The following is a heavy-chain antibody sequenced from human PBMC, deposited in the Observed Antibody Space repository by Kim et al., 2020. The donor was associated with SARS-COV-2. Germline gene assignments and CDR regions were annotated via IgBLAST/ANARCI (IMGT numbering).Heavy chain of an antibody. CDR3: SVGSSSEDAFDI. D-gene: IGHD6-6*01. V-gene: IGHV1-45*02. J-gene: IGHJ3*02. Sequence: SVKVSCKASGYTFTYRYLHWVRQAPGQALEWMGWITPFNGNTNYAQKFQDRVTITRDRHMSTAYMELSSLRSEDTAMYYCSVGSSSEDAFDIWGQGTMV. CDR1: GYTFTYRY. CDR2: ITPFNGNT.